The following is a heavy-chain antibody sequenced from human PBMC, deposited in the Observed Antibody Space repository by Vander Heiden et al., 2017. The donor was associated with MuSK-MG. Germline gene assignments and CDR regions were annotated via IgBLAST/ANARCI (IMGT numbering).Heavy chain of an antibody. CDR1: VFTASGNY. CDR3: ARGGDDYGDENLDY. J-gene: IGHJ4*02. D-gene: IGHD4-17*01. CDR2: MYSGGRT. V-gene: IGHV3-53*01. Sequence: EVQMVESGRVLIQPGGSLRLSYSAFVFTASGNYMGSLRHAPGKGLEWLSVMYSGGRTYYAEAVKGRFTISRDNSKNTRYLQMNSLRAEDTGVYYGARGGDDYGDENLDYWGQGTLVTVSS.